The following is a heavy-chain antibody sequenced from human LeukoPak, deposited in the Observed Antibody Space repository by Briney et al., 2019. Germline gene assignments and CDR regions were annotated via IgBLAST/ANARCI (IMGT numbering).Heavy chain of an antibody. CDR1: GFTFSSYT. D-gene: IGHD1-7*01. Sequence: TGGSLRLSCAASGFTFSSYTIHWVRQAPGKGLEWVAVISYDGSNKYYADFVKGRFTISRDNSKNTLYLQMNSLRAEDTAVYYCAKRTTAKRYDAFDIWGQGTMVTVSS. CDR3: AKRTTAKRYDAFDI. CDR2: ISYDGSNK. V-gene: IGHV3-30-3*02. J-gene: IGHJ3*02.